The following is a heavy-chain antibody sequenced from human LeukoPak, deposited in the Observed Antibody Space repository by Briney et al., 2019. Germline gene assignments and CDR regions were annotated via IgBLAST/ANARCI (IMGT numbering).Heavy chain of an antibody. Sequence: GGSLRLSCAASGFTFSDYYMNWIRQAPGKGLEWVSYISSSGSTLYYADSVKGRFTISRDNSKNTLYLQMNSLRAEDTAVYYCARDGTYYYDSSGYYFDYWGQGTLVTVSS. CDR2: ISSSGSTL. CDR3: ARDGTYYYDSSGYYFDY. CDR1: GFTFSDYY. V-gene: IGHV3-11*04. D-gene: IGHD3-22*01. J-gene: IGHJ4*02.